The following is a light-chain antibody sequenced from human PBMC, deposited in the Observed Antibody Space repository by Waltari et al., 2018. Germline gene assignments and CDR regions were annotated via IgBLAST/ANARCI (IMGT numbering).Light chain of an antibody. CDR3: CSYAGRWV. CDR2: EVS. Sequence: QSALTQPRSVSGSPGQSVTISYTGTSSDVGGYNYVAWYQQHPGNAPKRMIYEVSKPPSGVADRVSGSESGNTACLTISGLEAEDEGDYYCCSYAGRWVFGGGTKLTVL. J-gene: IGLJ3*02. V-gene: IGLV2-11*01. CDR1: SSDVGGYNY.